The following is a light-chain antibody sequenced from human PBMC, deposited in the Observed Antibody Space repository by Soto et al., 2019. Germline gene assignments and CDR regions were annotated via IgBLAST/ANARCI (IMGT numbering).Light chain of an antibody. Sequence: EIVLTQSPATLSLSPGERATLSCRASQSVGSYLAWFQQKPGQAPRLLIYDATNRATGIPARFNGSGSGTDFTLTLSSLEPEDFAVYYCQQRRSWPRAFGQGTKVKFK. V-gene: IGKV3-11*01. CDR1: QSVGSY. CDR2: DAT. CDR3: QQRRSWPRA. J-gene: IGKJ1*01.